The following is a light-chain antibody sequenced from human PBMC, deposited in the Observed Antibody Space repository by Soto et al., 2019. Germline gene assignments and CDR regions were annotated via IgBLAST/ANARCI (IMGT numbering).Light chain of an antibody. CDR1: SSDVGGYNY. Sequence: QSALTQPASVSGSPGQSLTISCTGTSSDVGGYNYVSWYQQHPGKAPKLMIYEVSNRPSGVSNRFSGSKSGNTASLTISGLQAEDEADYYCSSYTSSSTLIFGTGTKVTGL. V-gene: IGLV2-14*01. CDR2: EVS. J-gene: IGLJ1*01. CDR3: SSYTSSSTLI.